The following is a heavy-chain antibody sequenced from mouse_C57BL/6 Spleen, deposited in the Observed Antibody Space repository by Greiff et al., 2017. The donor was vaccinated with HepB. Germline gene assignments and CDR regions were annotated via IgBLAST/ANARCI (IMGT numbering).Heavy chain of an antibody. CDR2: IDPENGDT. D-gene: IGHD2-2*01. Sequence: VQLQQSGAELVRPGASVKLSCTASGFNFKDDYMHWVKQRPEQGLEWIGWIDPENGDTEYASKFQGKATITADTSSNTAYLQLSSLTSEDTAVYYCTTKWLSALAYGGQGPLVTVSA. J-gene: IGHJ3*01. CDR1: GFNFKDDY. V-gene: IGHV14-4*01. CDR3: TTKWLSALAY.